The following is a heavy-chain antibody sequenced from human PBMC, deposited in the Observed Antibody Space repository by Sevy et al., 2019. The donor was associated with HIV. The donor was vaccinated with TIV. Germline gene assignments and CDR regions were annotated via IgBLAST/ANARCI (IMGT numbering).Heavy chain of an antibody. J-gene: IGHJ6*03. CDR2: IYYSGST. D-gene: IGHD4-17*01. CDR3: ARRYYGDYFGYYYYYMDV. V-gene: IGHV4-59*01. Sequence: SETLSLTCTVSGGSISSYYWSWIRQPPGKGLEWIGYIYYSGSTNYNPSLKSRVAISVDTSKNQFSLKLSSVTAADTAVYYCARRYYGDYFGYYYYYMDVWGKGTTVTVSS. CDR1: GGSISSYY.